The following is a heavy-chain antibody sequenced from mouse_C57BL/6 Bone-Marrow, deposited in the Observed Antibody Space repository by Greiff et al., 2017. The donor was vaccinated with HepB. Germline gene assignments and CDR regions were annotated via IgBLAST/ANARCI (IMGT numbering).Heavy chain of an antibody. CDR1: GYTFTDYE. CDR2: IDPETGGT. Sequence: VKLMESGAELVRPGASVTLSCKASGYTFTDYEMHWVKQTPVHGLEWIGAIDPETGGTAYNQKFKGKAIRTADKSSSTAYMELRSLTSEDSAVYYCTRKDFYYYGSSEDYAMDYWGQGTSVTVSS. CDR3: TRKDFYYYGSSEDYAMDY. V-gene: IGHV1-15*01. J-gene: IGHJ4*01. D-gene: IGHD1-1*01.